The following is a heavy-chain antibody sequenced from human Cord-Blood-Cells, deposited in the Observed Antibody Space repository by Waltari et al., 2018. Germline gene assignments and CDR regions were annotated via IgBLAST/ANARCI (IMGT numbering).Heavy chain of an antibody. D-gene: IGHD3-9*01. Sequence: QLQLQESGPGLVKPSETLSLTCTVSGGSISSSSYYWGWIRQPPGKGLEWIGSIYYSGSTSDTPSLNSRVTISVDTSKNQFSLKLSSVTAADTAVYYCARPGSSTGIDYWGQGTLVTVSS. V-gene: IGHV4-39*01. J-gene: IGHJ4*02. CDR3: ARPGSSTGIDY. CDR2: IYYSGST. CDR1: GGSISSSSYY.